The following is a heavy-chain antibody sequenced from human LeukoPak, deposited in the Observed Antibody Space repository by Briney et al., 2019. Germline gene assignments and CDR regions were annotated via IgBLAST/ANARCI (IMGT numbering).Heavy chain of an antibody. D-gene: IGHD3-16*01. CDR1: GGTFSSYA. Sequence: SVTVSCTASGGTFSSYAFSWVRQAPGQGLEWMGGIIPFSGITNYAQKFQGRVTITAEESTSTAYMELSSLRSGDTAVYYCARGFYYDYVLDPPQDYWGQGTLVTVSS. V-gene: IGHV1-69*01. CDR3: ARGFYYDYVLDPPQDY. CDR2: IIPFSGIT. J-gene: IGHJ4*02.